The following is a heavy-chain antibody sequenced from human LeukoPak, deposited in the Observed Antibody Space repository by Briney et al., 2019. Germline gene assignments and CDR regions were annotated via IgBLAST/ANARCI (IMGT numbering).Heavy chain of an antibody. CDR1: GGSFSGYY. V-gene: IGHV4-34*01. J-gene: IGHJ4*02. Sequence: SETLSLTCAVYGGSFSGYYWSWIRQPPGKGLEWIGEINHSGSTNYNPSLTSRVTISVDTSKNQFSLKLSSVTAADTAVYYCARRLDYVWGSYRSYFDYWAREPWSPSPQ. CDR3: ARRLDYVWGSYRSYFDY. CDR2: INHSGST. D-gene: IGHD3-16*02.